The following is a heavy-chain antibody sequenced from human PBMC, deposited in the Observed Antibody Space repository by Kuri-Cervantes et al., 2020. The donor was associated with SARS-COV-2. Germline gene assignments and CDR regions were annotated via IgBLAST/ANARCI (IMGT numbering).Heavy chain of an antibody. Sequence: LVQPTETLTLTCTVSGFSLSNARMGVSWIRQSPGKGLEWNGEIHPSGTTNYNPTLKSRVTISLDTSKNQFSLKLKSMTAAVTAVYYCAGGVTIFVVVQSFDDWGQGTLVTDSS. J-gene: IGHJ4*02. CDR2: IHPSGTT. V-gene: IGHV4-39*01. CDR3: AGGVTIFVVVQSFDD. CDR1: GFSLSNARMG. D-gene: IGHD3-3*01.